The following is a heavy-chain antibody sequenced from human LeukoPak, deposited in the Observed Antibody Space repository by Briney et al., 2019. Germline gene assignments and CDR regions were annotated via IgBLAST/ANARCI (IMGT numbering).Heavy chain of an antibody. V-gene: IGHV1-8*03. CDR2: INPNSGNT. CDR3: ARVVDSSSWLNYYYYYYMDV. CDR1: GYTFTGYY. D-gene: IGHD6-13*01. J-gene: IGHJ6*03. Sequence: ASVKVSCKASGYTFTGYYMHWVRQAPGQGLEWMGWINPNSGNTGYAQKFQGRVTITRNTSISTAYMELSSLRSEDTAVYYFARVVDSSSWLNYYYYYYMDVWGKGTTVTVSS.